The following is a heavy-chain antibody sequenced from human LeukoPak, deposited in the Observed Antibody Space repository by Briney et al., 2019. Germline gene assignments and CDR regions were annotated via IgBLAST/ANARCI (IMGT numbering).Heavy chain of an antibody. J-gene: IGHJ4*02. V-gene: IGHV3-30*02. CDR3: TTGPHYDILTGYYSPVDY. CDR2: IRYDGNNK. Sequence: GGSLRLSCAASGFAFSSYGMHWVRQAPGKGLEWVAFIRYDGNNKYYADSVKGRFTISRDDSENTLSLQMNSLKTEDTAVYYCTTGPHYDILTGYYSPVDYWGQGTLVTVSS. CDR1: GFAFSSYG. D-gene: IGHD3-9*01.